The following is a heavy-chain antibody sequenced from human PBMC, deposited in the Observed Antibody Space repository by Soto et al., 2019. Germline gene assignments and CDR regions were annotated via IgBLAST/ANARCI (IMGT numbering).Heavy chain of an antibody. CDR3: SRVNLTIFGVVIYLCFGMGV. CDR2: IIPIFGTA. J-gene: IGHJ6*02. CDR1: GGTFSSYA. Sequence: QVQLVQSGAEVKKPGSSVKVSCKASGGTFSSYAISWVRQAPGQGLEWMGGIIPIFGTANYAPKFQGRVTITADECTITAYMELSSLRSEDTAVYYFSRVNLTIFGVVIYLCFGMGVWGQGATVTVSS. D-gene: IGHD3-3*01. V-gene: IGHV1-69*01.